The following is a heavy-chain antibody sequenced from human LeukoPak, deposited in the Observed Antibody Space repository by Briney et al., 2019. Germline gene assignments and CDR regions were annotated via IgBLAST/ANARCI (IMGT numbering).Heavy chain of an antibody. CDR3: ARTEVDVLGFDC. V-gene: IGHV6-1*01. D-gene: IGHD5-12*01. Sequence: SQTLSLTFAISGDSVSINSASWNWIRQSPSRGLEWLGRTYYRSKWYNDYAVSVKFRITINPDTTKNQFSLQLHCVTPEDTDVYYCARTEVDVLGFDCWGKGTMVTVSS. CDR1: GDSVSINSAS. CDR2: TYYRSKWYN. J-gene: IGHJ4*02.